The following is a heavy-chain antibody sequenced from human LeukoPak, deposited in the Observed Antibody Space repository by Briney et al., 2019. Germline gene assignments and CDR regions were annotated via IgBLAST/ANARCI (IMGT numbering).Heavy chain of an antibody. V-gene: IGHV3-30*02. CDR3: AKEYNNGYDY. CDR1: GFNFSDCA. Sequence: PGGSLGLSCAASGFNFSDCAMHWVREAPGKGLEWVAFIRYEGSTKSYADSVKGRFAISRDNSKNTLYLQMNSLRSEDTAVYYCAKEYNNGYDYWGQGALVTVSS. J-gene: IGHJ4*02. CDR2: IRYEGSTK. D-gene: IGHD6-19*01.